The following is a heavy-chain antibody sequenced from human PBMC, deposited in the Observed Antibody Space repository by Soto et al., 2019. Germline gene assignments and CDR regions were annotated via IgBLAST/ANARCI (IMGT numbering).Heavy chain of an antibody. J-gene: IGHJ6*02. D-gene: IGHD2-8*01. CDR1: GYTFTSYA. CDR3: AREGAMVYAPTDYYYGMDV. V-gene: IGHV1-3*01. Sequence: GASVKVSCKASGYTFTSYAMHWVRQAPGQRLEWMGWINAGNGNTKYSQKFQGRVTITRDTSASAAYMELSSLRSEDTAVYYCAREGAMVYAPTDYYYGMDVWGQGTTVTVSS. CDR2: INAGNGNT.